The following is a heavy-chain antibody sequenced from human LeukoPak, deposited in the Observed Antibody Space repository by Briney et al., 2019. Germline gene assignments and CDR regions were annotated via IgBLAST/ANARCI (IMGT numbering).Heavy chain of an antibody. D-gene: IGHD1-1*01. CDR3: ARASMASPTTGNWFDP. CDR1: GFTFSRYR. J-gene: IGHJ5*02. V-gene: IGHV3-74*01. Sequence: GGSLRLSCAASGFTFSRYRMHWVRQGPGEGLEWVSWINSDGSGTTYADSVKGRFTISRDNAKDTLHLQMDSLRAEDTAVYYCARASMASPTTGNWFDPWGQGTLVTASS. CDR2: INSDGSGT.